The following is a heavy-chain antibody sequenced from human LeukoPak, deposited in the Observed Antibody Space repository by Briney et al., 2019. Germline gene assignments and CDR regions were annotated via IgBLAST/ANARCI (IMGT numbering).Heavy chain of an antibody. Sequence: PGGSLRLSCAASGFTVSSNYMSWVRQAPGKGLEWVSAISGSGGSTYYADSVKGRFTISRDNSKNTLYLQMNSLRAEDTAVYYCAKPGSSDIVVVPAAIPYYYYYYYVDVWGKGTTVTVSS. CDR2: ISGSGGST. V-gene: IGHV3-23*01. D-gene: IGHD2-2*01. CDR1: GFTVSSNY. CDR3: AKPGSSDIVVVPAAIPYYYYYYYVDV. J-gene: IGHJ6*03.